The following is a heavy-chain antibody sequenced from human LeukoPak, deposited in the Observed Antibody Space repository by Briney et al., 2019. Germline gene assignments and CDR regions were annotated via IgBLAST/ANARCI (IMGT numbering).Heavy chain of an antibody. J-gene: IGHJ5*02. CDR3: ASSALDH. Sequence: GGSLRLSCAASGFTFSDYNMNWVRQAPGKGLEWVSSISYTSAYIYYADSVKGRFTISRDNTENSVYLQMNSLRVEDTAVYYCASSALDHWGQGVQVLVSS. CDR2: ISYTSAYI. V-gene: IGHV3-21*01. CDR1: GFTFSDYN.